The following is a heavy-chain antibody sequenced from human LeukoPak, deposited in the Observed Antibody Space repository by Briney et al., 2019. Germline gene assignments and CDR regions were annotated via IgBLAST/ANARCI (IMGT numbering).Heavy chain of an antibody. CDR1: GFSFTNYW. CDR2: ISNNGGYT. V-gene: IGHV3-23*01. CDR3: AKQLGYCSDGSCYFPY. D-gene: IGHD2-15*01. J-gene: IGHJ4*02. Sequence: GGSLRLSCAASGFSFTNYWMHWVRQAPGKGLEWVSAISNNGGYTYYADSVQGRFTISRDNSKSTLCLQMNSLRAEDTAVYYCAKQLGYCSDGSCYFPYWGQGTLVTVSS.